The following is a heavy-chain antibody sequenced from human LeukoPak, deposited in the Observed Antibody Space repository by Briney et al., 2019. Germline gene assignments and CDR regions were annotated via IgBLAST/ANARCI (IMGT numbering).Heavy chain of an antibody. CDR3: ARGLVPVLYGMDV. Sequence: SETLSLTCAVYGGSFSGYYWSWIRQPPGKGLEWIGEINHSGSTNYNPSLKSRVTISVDTSKNQFSLKLSSVTAADTAVYCCARGLVPVLYGMDVWGQGTTVTVSS. CDR1: GGSFSGYY. D-gene: IGHD4/OR15-4a*01. CDR2: INHSGST. V-gene: IGHV4-34*01. J-gene: IGHJ6*02.